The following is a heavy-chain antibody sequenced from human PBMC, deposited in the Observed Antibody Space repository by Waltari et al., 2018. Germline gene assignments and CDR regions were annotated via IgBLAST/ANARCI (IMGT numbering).Heavy chain of an antibody. CDR1: GLSFSNYW. CDR2: IKQDGSEK. V-gene: IGHV3-7*01. J-gene: IGHJ4*02. Sequence: AQPGGSLRLSCAASGLSFSNYWMTWVRQDSGKGPEWVANIKQDGSEKYYMDSVKGRFTISRDNAKNSLYLQMNNLRVEDTAVYYCTRGGRDSSWYWRDWGQGTLVTVSS. D-gene: IGHD6-13*01. CDR3: TRGGRDSSWYWRD.